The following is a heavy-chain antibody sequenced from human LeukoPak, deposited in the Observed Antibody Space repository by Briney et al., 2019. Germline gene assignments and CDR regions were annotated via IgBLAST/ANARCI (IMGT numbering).Heavy chain of an antibody. CDR2: ISSNGGST. Sequence: GASVKVSCKVSGYTLTELSMHWVRQAPGKGLEYVSAISSNGGSTYYANSVKGRFTISRDNSKNTLYLQMGSLRAEDTAVYYCVRIAAAVGYYWGQGTLVTVSS. V-gene: IGHV3-64*01. J-gene: IGHJ4*02. CDR1: GYTLTELS. CDR3: VRIAAAVGYY. D-gene: IGHD6-13*01.